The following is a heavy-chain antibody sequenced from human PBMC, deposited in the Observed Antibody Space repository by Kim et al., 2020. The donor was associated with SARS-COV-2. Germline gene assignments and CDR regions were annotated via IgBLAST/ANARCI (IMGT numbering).Heavy chain of an antibody. CDR2: IYHSGST. D-gene: IGHD6-6*01. Sequence: SETLSLTCAVSGGSISSSNWWSWVRQPPGKGLEGIGEIYHSGSTNYNPSLKSRVTISVDKSKNQFSLKLSSVTAADTAVYYCARAPARSIAARWYDYWGQGTLVTVSS. V-gene: IGHV4-4*02. J-gene: IGHJ4*02. CDR1: GGSISSSNW. CDR3: ARAPARSIAARWYDY.